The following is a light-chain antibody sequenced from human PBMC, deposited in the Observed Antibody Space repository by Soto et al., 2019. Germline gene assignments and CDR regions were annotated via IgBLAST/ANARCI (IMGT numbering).Light chain of an antibody. V-gene: IGKV1-9*01. J-gene: IGKJ2*01. Sequence: IQLTQSPSSLSASVGDRVTITCRASQGISSYLAWYQQKPGKAPKLLIYAASTLQSGVPSRFIGSGSGTDFTLTISSLHTEDFATYYCQQLNSYPYTFGQGTKLEIK. CDR1: QGISSY. CDR2: AAS. CDR3: QQLNSYPYT.